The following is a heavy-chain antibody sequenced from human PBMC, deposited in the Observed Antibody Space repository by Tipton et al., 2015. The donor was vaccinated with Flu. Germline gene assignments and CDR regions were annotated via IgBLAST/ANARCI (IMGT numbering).Heavy chain of an antibody. CDR1: GGSVSSGSYY. CDR3: ARGVGIAAPSWFDP. CDR2: IYYSGST. Sequence: TLSLTCTVSGGSVSSGSYYWSWIRQPPGKGLEWIGYIYYSGSTNYNPSLKSRVTISVDTSKNQFSLKLSSVTAADTAVYYRARGVGIAAPSWFDPWGQGTLVTVSS. V-gene: IGHV4-61*01. D-gene: IGHD6-13*01. J-gene: IGHJ5*02.